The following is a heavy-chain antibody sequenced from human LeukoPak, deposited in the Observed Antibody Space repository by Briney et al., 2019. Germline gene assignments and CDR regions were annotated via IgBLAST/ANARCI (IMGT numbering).Heavy chain of an antibody. J-gene: IGHJ4*02. CDR3: AKDNRRWLTTVTTFDY. D-gene: IGHD4-17*01. CDR1: GFTFSSYG. V-gene: IGHV3-30*18. Sequence: PGGSLKLSCAASGFTFSSYGMHWVRQAPGKGLEWVAVISYDGSNKYYADSVKGRFTISRDNSKNTLYLQMNSLRAEDTAVYYCAKDNRRWLTTVTTFDYWGQGTLVTVSS. CDR2: ISYDGSNK.